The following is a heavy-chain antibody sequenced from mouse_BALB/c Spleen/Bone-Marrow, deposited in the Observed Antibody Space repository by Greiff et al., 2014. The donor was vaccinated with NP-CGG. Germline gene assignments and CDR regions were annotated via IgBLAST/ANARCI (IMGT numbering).Heavy chain of an antibody. Sequence: EVQLQQSGTVLARPGASVKMSCKASGSTFTSYWMHWVKQRPGQGLEWIGATYPGNNDSRYNQKFNDKAKLTAVTPTNTAYMELSSLTYEDSAVYYCAGYGNYFFDYWGQGTTLTVSS. CDR1: GSTFTSYW. CDR2: TYPGNNDS. CDR3: AGYGNYFFDY. J-gene: IGHJ2*01. V-gene: IGHV1-5*01. D-gene: IGHD2-1*01.